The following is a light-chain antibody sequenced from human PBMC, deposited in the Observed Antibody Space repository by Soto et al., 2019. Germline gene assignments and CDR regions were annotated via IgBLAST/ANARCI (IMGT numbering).Light chain of an antibody. Sequence: QSVLTQPPSASGTPGQRVTISCSGTTSNIGTNYVYWYQQLPGMAPKLVMYSTDRRPSGVPGRFSGSKSGTSAFLAITGLRSEDEANYYCSAWDDSLSGPVFGGGTKSPS. CDR2: STD. CDR3: SAWDDSLSGPV. V-gene: IGLV1-47*02. J-gene: IGLJ2*01. CDR1: TSNIGTNY.